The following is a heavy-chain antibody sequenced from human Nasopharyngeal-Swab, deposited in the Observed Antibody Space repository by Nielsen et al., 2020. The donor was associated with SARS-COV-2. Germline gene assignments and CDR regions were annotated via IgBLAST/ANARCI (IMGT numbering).Heavy chain of an antibody. Sequence: SEKISCKASGGTFSSYAISWVRQAPGQGLEWMGGIIPIFGTADYAQKFQDRVTITADESTSTAYMELSSLRSEDTAVYYCARSGYSNSDIDYWGQGTLVTVSS. CDR3: ARSGYSNSDIDY. CDR2: IIPIFGTA. J-gene: IGHJ4*02. D-gene: IGHD6-6*01. V-gene: IGHV1-69*13. CDR1: GGTFSSYA.